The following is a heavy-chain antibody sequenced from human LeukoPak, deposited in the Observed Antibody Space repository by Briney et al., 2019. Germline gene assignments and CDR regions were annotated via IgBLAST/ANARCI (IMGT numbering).Heavy chain of an antibody. CDR1: GGSFSGYY. CDR2: INHSGST. J-gene: IGHJ5*02. Sequence: PSETLSLTCAVYGGSFSGYYWSWIRQPPGKGLEWIGEINHSGSTNYNPSLKSRVTVSVDTSKNQFSLKLNSVTAADTAVYYCARVPHGETIFGVVLYWFDPWGQGTLVTVFS. D-gene: IGHD3-3*01. CDR3: ARVPHGETIFGVVLYWFDP. V-gene: IGHV4-34*01.